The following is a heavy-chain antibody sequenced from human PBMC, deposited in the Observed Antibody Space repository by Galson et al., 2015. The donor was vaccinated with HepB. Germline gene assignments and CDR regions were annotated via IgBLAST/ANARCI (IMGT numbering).Heavy chain of an antibody. D-gene: IGHD2-15*01. Sequence: SLRLSCAASGFTFSSYWMSWVRQAPGKGLEWVANIKQEGSEKYYVDSVKGRFTISRDNAKNSLYLQMNSLRAEDTAVYYCARDRVGGSRSYFYYYYGMDVWGQGTTVTVSS. CDR1: GFTFSSYW. J-gene: IGHJ6*02. CDR2: IKQEGSEK. V-gene: IGHV3-7*03. CDR3: ARDRVGGSRSYFYYYYGMDV.